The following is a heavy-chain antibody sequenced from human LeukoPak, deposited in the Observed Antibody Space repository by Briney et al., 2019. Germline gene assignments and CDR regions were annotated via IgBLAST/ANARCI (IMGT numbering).Heavy chain of an antibody. V-gene: IGHV1-46*01. D-gene: IGHD6-6*01. CDR2: INPTGGST. Sequence: ASVTVSCKASGYTFPSYFMHWVRQAPGQGLEWMGIINPTGGSTTYAQKFQGRVAMTRDTSTSTVYMELSSLRSDDTAVYYCARTAARRFDYWGQGTLVTVSS. CDR3: ARTAARRFDY. CDR1: GYTFPSYF. J-gene: IGHJ4*02.